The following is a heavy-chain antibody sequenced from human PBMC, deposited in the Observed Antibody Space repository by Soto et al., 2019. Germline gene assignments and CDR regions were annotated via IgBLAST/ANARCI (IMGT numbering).Heavy chain of an antibody. CDR3: ARGLALPTNWGTAAEFDS. CDR2: LYSGGKT. CDR1: GFTVSNNY. V-gene: IGHV3-66*01. J-gene: IGHJ4*02. Sequence: VQLVQSGGGLVQPGGSLRLSCAASGFTVSNNYMTWVRQAPGKGLEWVSVLYSGGKTYYTDSVKGRFTISRDNSKNVLDLQMNSLRVEDTAVYYCARGLALPTNWGTAAEFDSWGQGTQVTVSS. D-gene: IGHD7-27*01.